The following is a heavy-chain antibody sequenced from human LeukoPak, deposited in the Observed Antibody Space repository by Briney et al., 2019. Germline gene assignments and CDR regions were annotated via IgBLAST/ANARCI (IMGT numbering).Heavy chain of an antibody. CDR2: IWYDGSKT. CDR3: ARDRYYGSENYYYYYYMDV. V-gene: IGHV3-33*01. Sequence: GGSPRLSCAASGFAFSNYGMHWVRQAPGKGLEWVAVIWYDGSKTYYADSVKGRFTIPRDNSKNTLYLQMSSLRAEDTAVYYCARDRYYGSENYYYYYYMDVWGKGTTVTVSS. J-gene: IGHJ6*03. CDR1: GFAFSNYG. D-gene: IGHD3-10*01.